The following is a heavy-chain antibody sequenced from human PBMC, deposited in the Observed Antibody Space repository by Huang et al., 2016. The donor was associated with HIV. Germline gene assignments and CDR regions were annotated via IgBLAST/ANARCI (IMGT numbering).Heavy chain of an antibody. CDR3: ARGFGINYNHEAFDV. D-gene: IGHD3-10*01. J-gene: IGHJ3*01. CDR1: GYTFTNYD. V-gene: IGHV1-8*01. CDR2: MNPKSGNV. Sequence: QIQLAQSGSEVKKPGDSVKVSCKASGYTFTNYDINWLRQASGQGLEGMGWMNPKSGNVGDTKKFQGRVAILRNSSINTSYLEVTSRTSEDTAVYYCARGFGINYNHEAFDVWGQGTMVTVSS.